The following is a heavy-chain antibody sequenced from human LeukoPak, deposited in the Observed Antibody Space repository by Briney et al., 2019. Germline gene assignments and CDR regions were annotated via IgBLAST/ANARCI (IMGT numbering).Heavy chain of an antibody. CDR1: GFTFRSYT. Sequence: GESLRLSCAASGFTFRSYTMNWVRQAPGKGLEWISYITSSSSTLYYADSVKGRFTISRDNSKNTLYLQMNSLRAEDTAVYYCAKDRAGIAVAGFDYWGQGTLVTVSS. D-gene: IGHD6-19*01. J-gene: IGHJ4*02. CDR3: AKDRAGIAVAGFDY. CDR2: ITSSSSTL. V-gene: IGHV3-48*01.